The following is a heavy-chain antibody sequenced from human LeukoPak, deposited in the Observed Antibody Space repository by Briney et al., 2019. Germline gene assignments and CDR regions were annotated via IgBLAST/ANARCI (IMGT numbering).Heavy chain of an antibody. CDR1: GFTFSTYW. CDR2: IKEDGSEK. J-gene: IGHJ6*03. D-gene: IGHD1-14*01. Sequence: GGSLRLSCAASGFTFSTYWMGWVRQAPGKGLEWVANIKEDGSEKYYVDSVKGRFTISRDNAKNSLYLQMNSLRAEDMAVYYCARVGNLYYYYYMDVWGKGTTVTVSS. V-gene: IGHV3-7*01. CDR3: ARVGNLYYYYYMDV.